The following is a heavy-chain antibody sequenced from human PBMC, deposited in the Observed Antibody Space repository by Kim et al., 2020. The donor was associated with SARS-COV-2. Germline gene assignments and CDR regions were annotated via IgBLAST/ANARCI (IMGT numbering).Heavy chain of an antibody. CDR1: GFTFSSYS. Sequence: GGSLRLSCAASGFTFSSYSMNWVRQAPGKGLEWVSYISSSSSTIYYADSVKGRFTISRDNAKNSLYLQMNSLRDEDTAVYYCARDGSGYSYPEDAFDIWGQGTMVTVSS. CDR3: ARDGSGYSYPEDAFDI. J-gene: IGHJ3*02. CDR2: ISSSSSTI. V-gene: IGHV3-48*02. D-gene: IGHD5-18*01.